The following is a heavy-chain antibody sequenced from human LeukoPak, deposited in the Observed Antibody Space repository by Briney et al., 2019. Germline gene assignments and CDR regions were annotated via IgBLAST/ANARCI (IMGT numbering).Heavy chain of an antibody. J-gene: IGHJ6*03. CDR3: ARTTEGGYTYDFFYYYYMDV. CDR2: IYHSGST. CDR1: GGPISRSNW. Sequence: PSGTLSLTCAVSGGPISRSNWWSWVRQPPGKGLEWIGEIYHSGSTNYNPSLKSRVTISVDSSKNQFSLKLSSVTAADTAVYYCARTTEGGYTYDFFYYYYMDVWGKGTTVTVSS. V-gene: IGHV4-4*02. D-gene: IGHD5-18*01.